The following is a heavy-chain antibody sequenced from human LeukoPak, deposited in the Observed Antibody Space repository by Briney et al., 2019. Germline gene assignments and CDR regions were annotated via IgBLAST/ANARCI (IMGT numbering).Heavy chain of an antibody. CDR1: GGTFSSYA. Sequence: ASVTVSCKASGGTFSSYAISWVRQAPGQGLEWMGGIIPIFGTANYAQKFQGRVTITADESTSTAYMELSSLRSEDTAVYYCARGEDSGSYLIGYYFDYWGQGTLVTVSS. CDR3: ARGEDSGSYLIGYYFDY. V-gene: IGHV1-69*13. J-gene: IGHJ4*02. CDR2: IIPIFGTA. D-gene: IGHD1-26*01.